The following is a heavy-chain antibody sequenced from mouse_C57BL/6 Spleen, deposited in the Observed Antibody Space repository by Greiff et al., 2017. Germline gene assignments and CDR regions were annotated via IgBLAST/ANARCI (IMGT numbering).Heavy chain of an antibody. CDR3: AREGDYYGSSSDWYFDV. CDR1: GFTFSDYY. D-gene: IGHD1-1*01. J-gene: IGHJ1*03. Sequence: EVMLVESEGGLVQPGSSMKLSCTASGFTFSDYYMAWVRQVPEKGLEWVANINYDGSSTYYLDSLKSRFIISRDNAKNILYLQMSSLKSEDTATYYCAREGDYYGSSSDWYFDVWGTGTTVTVSS. CDR2: INYDGSST. V-gene: IGHV5-16*01.